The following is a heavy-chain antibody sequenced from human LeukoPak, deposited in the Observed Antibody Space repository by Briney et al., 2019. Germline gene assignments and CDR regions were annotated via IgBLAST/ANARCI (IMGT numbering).Heavy chain of an antibody. Sequence: PGGSLRLSCAASGFTVSSNYMSWVRQAPGKGLERVSVIYSGGSTYYADSVKGRFTISRDNSKNTLYLQMNSLRAEDTAVYYCARAPWIQLWSRTRDFDDYWGQGTLVTVSS. D-gene: IGHD5-18*01. J-gene: IGHJ4*02. CDR3: ARAPWIQLWSRTRDFDDY. CDR1: GFTVSSNY. CDR2: IYSGGST. V-gene: IGHV3-53*01.